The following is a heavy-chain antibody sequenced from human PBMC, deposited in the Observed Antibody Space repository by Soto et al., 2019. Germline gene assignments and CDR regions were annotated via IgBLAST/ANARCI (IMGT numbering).Heavy chain of an antibody. CDR2: IYTSGST. D-gene: IGHD6-13*01. J-gene: IGHJ4*02. CDR3: ARYRREAVAGYTLDN. V-gene: IGHV4-4*07. Sequence: SETLSLTCTVSGGSISNYYWSWIRQPAGKGLEWIGRIYTSGSTNYNSSLRSRVTISEDTSKSQFSLKVNSMTAADTAVYYCARYRREAVAGYTLDNWGQGILVTVSS. CDR1: GGSISNYY.